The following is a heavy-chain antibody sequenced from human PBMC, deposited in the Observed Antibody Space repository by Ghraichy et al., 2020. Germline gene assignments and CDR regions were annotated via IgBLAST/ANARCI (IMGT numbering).Heavy chain of an antibody. V-gene: IGHV3-30-3*01. CDR2: ISYDGSNK. J-gene: IGHJ4*02. CDR3: ARDSN. CDR1: GFTFSSYA. Sequence: GGSLRLSCAASGFTFSSYAMHWVRQAPGKGLEWVAVISYDGSNKYYADSVKGRFTISRDNSKNTLYLQMNSLRAEDTAVYYCARDSNWGQGTLVTVSS.